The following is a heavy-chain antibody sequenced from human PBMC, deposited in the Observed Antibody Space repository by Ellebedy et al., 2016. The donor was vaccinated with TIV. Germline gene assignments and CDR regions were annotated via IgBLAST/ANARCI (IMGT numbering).Heavy chain of an antibody. D-gene: IGHD4-23*01. CDR3: ARDTHNGGNCVPDY. J-gene: IGHJ4*02. CDR2: IDSDGSTT. Sequence: GGSLRLSCAASGFAFSSYWMHWVRQAPGKGPVWVSRIDSDGSTTTYADSVKGRFTISRDNAKNTLYLQMHSLSAEDTAVYYCARDTHNGGNCVPDYWGQGTLVTVSS. CDR1: GFAFSSYW. V-gene: IGHV3-74*01.